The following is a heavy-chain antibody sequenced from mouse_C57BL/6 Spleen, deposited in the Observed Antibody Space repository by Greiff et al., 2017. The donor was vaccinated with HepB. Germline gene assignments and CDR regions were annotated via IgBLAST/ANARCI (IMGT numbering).Heavy chain of an antibody. CDR1: GYSITSGYY. CDR2: ISYDGSN. D-gene: IGHD4-1*01. CDR3: ARDVGRGYFDY. V-gene: IGHV3-6*01. Sequence: DVKLQESGPGLVKPSQSLSLTCSVTGYSITSGYYWNWIRQFPGNKLEWMGYISYDGSNNYNPSLKNRISITCDTSKNQFFLKLNSVTTEDTATYYCARDVGRGYFDYWGQGTTLTVSS. J-gene: IGHJ2*01.